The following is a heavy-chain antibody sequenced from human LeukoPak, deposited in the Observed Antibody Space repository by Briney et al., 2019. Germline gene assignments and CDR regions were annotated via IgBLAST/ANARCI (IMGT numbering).Heavy chain of an antibody. D-gene: IGHD3-10*01. CDR2: ISPSGDAS. CDR3: VRKVYYYMDV. V-gene: IGHV3-23*01. J-gene: IGHJ6*04. CDR1: GVTLGRYA. Sequence: PGQSLRLSCAASGVTLGRYAVNWARQAPGRGLEWVSYISPSGDASVYAESVKGRFTISRDNSKNMVYLRLDSLRAEDTAKYYCVRKVYYYMDVWGNGTTVTVSS.